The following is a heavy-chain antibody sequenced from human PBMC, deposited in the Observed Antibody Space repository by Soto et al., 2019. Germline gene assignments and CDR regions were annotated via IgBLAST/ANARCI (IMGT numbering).Heavy chain of an antibody. CDR1: GLTISGKKY. CDR3: ETWHEREHAFDV. V-gene: IGHV3-53*01. CDR2: LYDVDGS. Sequence: DVQLVESGGGLIQPGESLRLSCAAFGLTISGKKYVAWVRQAPGRGLEWVSALYDVDGSFYADSVTGRFTTSSDSSKTNVYLQMNDLRPDDTAVYYWETWHEREHAFDVWGQGTTVTISS. J-gene: IGHJ3*01. D-gene: IGHD1-1*01.